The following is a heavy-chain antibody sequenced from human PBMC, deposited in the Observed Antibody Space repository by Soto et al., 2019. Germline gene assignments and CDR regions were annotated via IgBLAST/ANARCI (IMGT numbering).Heavy chain of an antibody. Sequence: EVQLVESGGGLVEPGGSLRLSCAASGFTFSVAWMNWVRQAPGKGLEWVGRIKSRLHGGTADYAALLDDRVSISRHDLQNVVSLRLKTRQTDLTAVYYCAIDLPRSRSMALHFWGQGIMVTVSS. CDR3: AIDLPRSRSMALHF. CDR2: IKSRLHGGTA. CDR1: GFTFSVAW. D-gene: IGHD3-10*01. V-gene: IGHV3-15*07. J-gene: IGHJ4*02.